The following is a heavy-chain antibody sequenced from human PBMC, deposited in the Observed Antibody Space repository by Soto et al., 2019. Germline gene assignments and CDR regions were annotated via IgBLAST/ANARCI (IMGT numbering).Heavy chain of an antibody. D-gene: IGHD6-19*01. V-gene: IGHV4-4*07. Sequence: ASETLSLTCTVSGGSISSYYWSWIRQPAGKGLEWIGRIYTSGSTNYNPSLKSRVTMSVDTSKNQFSLKLSSVTAADTAVYYCARLVKLSGWYGVDYWGQGTLVTAPQ. CDR1: GGSISSYY. CDR2: IYTSGST. CDR3: ARLVKLSGWYGVDY. J-gene: IGHJ4*02.